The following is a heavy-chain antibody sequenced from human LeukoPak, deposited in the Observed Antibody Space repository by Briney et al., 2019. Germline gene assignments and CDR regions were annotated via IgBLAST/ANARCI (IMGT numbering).Heavy chain of an antibody. CDR2: ISGSDGST. D-gene: IGHD6-19*01. Sequence: PGGSLQLSCAASGFTFSSYAMTWVRQAPGKGLEWVSTISGSDGSTYYADSVKGRFTISRDNSKNTLYLQMNSLRAEDTAVYYCAKATDRSGWYSAIDYWGQGTLVTVSS. CDR3: AKATDRSGWYSAIDY. V-gene: IGHV3-23*01. CDR1: GFTFSSYA. J-gene: IGHJ4*02.